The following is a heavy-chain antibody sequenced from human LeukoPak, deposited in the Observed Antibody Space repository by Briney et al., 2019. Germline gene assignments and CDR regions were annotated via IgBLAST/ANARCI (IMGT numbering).Heavy chain of an antibody. V-gene: IGHV3-23*01. D-gene: IGHD6-13*01. Sequence: GSLRLSCAASGFTFSSYAMSWVRQAPGKGLEWVSAISGSGGSTYYAASVKGWFTISRDNSKNTLYLQMNSLRAEDTAVYYCARVSYSSSYDYWYFDLWGRGTLVTVSS. CDR2: ISGSGGST. J-gene: IGHJ2*01. CDR1: GFTFSSYA. CDR3: ARVSYSSSYDYWYFDL.